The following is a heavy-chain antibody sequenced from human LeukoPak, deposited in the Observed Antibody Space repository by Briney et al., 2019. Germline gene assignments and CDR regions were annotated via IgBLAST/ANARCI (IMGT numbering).Heavy chain of an antibody. J-gene: IGHJ4*02. Sequence: GESLKISCEASGFTFSTYWMSWVRQAPGKGLEWVANIKVDGSESYYGDSVKGRFTISRDNAKNSLYLQMNSLRVEDTAVYYCATVRYGNYFDHWGQGTLVTASS. D-gene: IGHD4-17*01. CDR3: ATVRYGNYFDH. CDR1: GFTFSTYW. V-gene: IGHV3-7*01. CDR2: IKVDGSES.